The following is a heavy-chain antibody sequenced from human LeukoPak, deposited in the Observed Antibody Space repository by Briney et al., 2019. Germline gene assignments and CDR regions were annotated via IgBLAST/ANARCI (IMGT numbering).Heavy chain of an antibody. J-gene: IGHJ4*02. V-gene: IGHV3-7*01. Sequence: PGGSPRLSCAASGFTFKYYWMAWVRQAPGKGLEWVAHMKEDGTEEYYVDSVKGRFTIFRDDAKSSLFLQMNSLTAEDTALYYCVRGGWELDYWGQGTLVTVSS. D-gene: IGHD1-26*01. CDR2: MKEDGTEE. CDR1: GFTFKYYW. CDR3: VRGGWELDY.